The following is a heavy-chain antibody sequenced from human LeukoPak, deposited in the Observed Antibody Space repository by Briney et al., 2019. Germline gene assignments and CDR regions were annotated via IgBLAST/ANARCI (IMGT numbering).Heavy chain of an antibody. Sequence: PGGSLRLSCAASGFTFSSSPMSWVRQASGTGLEWVSSTSESGDYTYYADSVKGRFTISRDNSKNTLYLQMNSLRTKDTAVYFCAKDLRKSGNYGYFDLWGQGTLVTVSS. CDR2: TSESGDYT. V-gene: IGHV3-23*01. CDR1: GFTFSSSP. J-gene: IGHJ4*02. CDR3: AKDLRKSGNYGYFDL. D-gene: IGHD3-10*01.